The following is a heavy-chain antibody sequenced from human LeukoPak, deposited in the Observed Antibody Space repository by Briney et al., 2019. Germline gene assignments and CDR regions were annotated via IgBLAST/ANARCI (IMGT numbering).Heavy chain of an antibody. J-gene: IGHJ4*02. V-gene: IGHV3-33*01. CDR2: IWYDGSNK. CDR3: ARDVQAGPGY. Sequence: GGSLRLSGAASGFTFSSYGVHWVRQAPGKGLEWVAVIWYDGSNKYYADSVKGRFTISRDNSKNTLHLPMNSLRAEDTAVYYCARDVQAGPGYWGQGTLVTVSS. CDR1: GFTFSSYG. D-gene: IGHD6-19*01.